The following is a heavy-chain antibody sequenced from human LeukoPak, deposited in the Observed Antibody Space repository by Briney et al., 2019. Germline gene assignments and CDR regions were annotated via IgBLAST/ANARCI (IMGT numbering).Heavy chain of an antibody. Sequence: SVKVSCKASGYTFTSYGISWVRQAPGQGLEWMGWISAYNGNTNYAQKLQGRVTMTTDTSTSTAYMELRSLRSDDTAVYYCARADIVVVPAAPPNWFDPWGQGTLVTVSS. CDR2: ISAYNGNT. CDR1: GYTFTSYG. CDR3: ARADIVVVPAAPPNWFDP. J-gene: IGHJ5*02. V-gene: IGHV1-18*01. D-gene: IGHD2-2*01.